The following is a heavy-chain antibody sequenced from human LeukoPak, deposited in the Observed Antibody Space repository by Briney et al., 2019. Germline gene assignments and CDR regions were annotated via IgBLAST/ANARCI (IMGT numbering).Heavy chain of an antibody. CDR1: GYTFTSYY. D-gene: IGHD1/OR15-1a*01. Sequence: ASVTVSCKASGYTFTSYYMHWVRQAPGQGLEWMGIINPSGGSTSYAQKFQGRVTMTRDTSISTAYMELSRLRSDDTAVYYCARGAWNRECYFDYWGQGTLVTVSS. J-gene: IGHJ4*02. CDR2: INPSGGST. V-gene: IGHV1-46*01. CDR3: ARGAWNRECYFDY.